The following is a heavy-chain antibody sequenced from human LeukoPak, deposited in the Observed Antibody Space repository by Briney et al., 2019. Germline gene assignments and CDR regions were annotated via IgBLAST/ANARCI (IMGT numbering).Heavy chain of an antibody. D-gene: IGHD3-22*01. Sequence: PGGSLRLSCAASGFTFSSDAMSWVRQAPGKGLEWVSAISGSGGSTYYADSVKGRFTISRDNSKNTLYLQMNSLRAEDTAVYYCAKARYASSGYYYGYWGQGTLVTVSS. J-gene: IGHJ4*02. CDR2: ISGSGGST. V-gene: IGHV3-23*01. CDR1: GFTFSSDA. CDR3: AKARYASSGYYYGY.